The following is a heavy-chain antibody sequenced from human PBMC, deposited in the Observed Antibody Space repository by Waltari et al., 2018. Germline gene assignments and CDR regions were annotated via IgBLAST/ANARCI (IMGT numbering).Heavy chain of an antibody. J-gene: IGHJ4*02. D-gene: IGHD1-26*01. V-gene: IGHV4-38-2*01. CDR2: IYHSGST. CDR3: ARRGGWELLYYFDY. CDR1: GYSISSGYY. Sequence: QVQLQESGPGLVKPSETLSLTCAVSGYSISSGYYWGWIRQPPGKGLEWIGSIYHSGSTYYNPSLKSRVTISVDTSKNQFSLKLSSVTAADTAVYYCARRGGWELLYYFDYWAREPWSPSPQ.